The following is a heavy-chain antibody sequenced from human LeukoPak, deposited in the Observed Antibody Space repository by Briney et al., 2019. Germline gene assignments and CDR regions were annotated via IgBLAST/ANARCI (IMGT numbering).Heavy chain of an antibody. CDR1: GYTFTGYY. CDR3: ARDRRLWFGELLPWFDP. CDR2: INPNSGGT. Sequence: ASVKVSCKASGYTFTGYYMHWVRQAPGQGLEWMGWINPNSGGTNYAQKFQGRVTMTRDTSISTAYMELSRLRSDDTAVYYCARDRRLWFGELLPWFDPWGQGTLVTVSS. D-gene: IGHD3-10*01. J-gene: IGHJ5*02. V-gene: IGHV1-2*02.